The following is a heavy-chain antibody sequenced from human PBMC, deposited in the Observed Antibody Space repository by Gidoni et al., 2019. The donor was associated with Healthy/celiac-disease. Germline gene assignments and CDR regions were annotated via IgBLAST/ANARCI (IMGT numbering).Heavy chain of an antibody. V-gene: IGHV3-53*01. CDR1: GFTVSSNY. CDR3: ARDGTGSYEYFDY. D-gene: IGHD3-10*01. Sequence: EVQLVESGGGLIQPGGSLRLSCAASGFTVSSNYMSWGRQAPGKGLEWVSVIYSGGSTYYADSVKGRFTISRDNSKNTLYLQMNSLRAEDTAVYYCARDGTGSYEYFDYWGQGTLVTVSS. J-gene: IGHJ4*02. CDR2: IYSGGST.